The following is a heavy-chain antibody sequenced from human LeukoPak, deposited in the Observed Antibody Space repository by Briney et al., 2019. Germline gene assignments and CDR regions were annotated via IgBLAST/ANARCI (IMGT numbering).Heavy chain of an antibody. CDR2: IYSGGST. CDR1: GFTVSSNY. V-gene: IGHV3-53*01. D-gene: IGHD4-17*01. Sequence: GGSLRLSCAASGFTVSSNYMSWVRQAPGKGLEWVSVIYSGGSTYYADSVKGRFTISRDNSKNTLYLQMNSLRAEDTAVYYCARELQVGLRYRYFDYWGQGTLVTVSS. J-gene: IGHJ4*02. CDR3: ARELQVGLRYRYFDY.